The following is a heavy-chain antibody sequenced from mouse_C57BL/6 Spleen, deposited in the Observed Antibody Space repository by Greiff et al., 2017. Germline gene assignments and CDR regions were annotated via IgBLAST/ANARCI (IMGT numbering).Heavy chain of an antibody. CDR2: IDPSDSYT. Sequence: QVQLQQPGAELVMPGASVKLSCKASGYTFTSYWMHWVKQRPGQGLAWIGEIDPSDSYTNYNQKFKGKSTLTVDKSSSTAYMQLSSLTSEDSAVYYCAILLQGRFAYWGQGTLVTVSA. CDR1: GYTFTSYW. D-gene: IGHD2-10*01. V-gene: IGHV1-69*01. CDR3: AILLQGRFAY. J-gene: IGHJ3*01.